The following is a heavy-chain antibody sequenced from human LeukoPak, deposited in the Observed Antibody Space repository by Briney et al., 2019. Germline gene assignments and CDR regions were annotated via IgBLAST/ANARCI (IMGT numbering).Heavy chain of an antibody. V-gene: IGHV1-2*04. CDR3: AREAYPITMGGPYSY. J-gene: IGHJ4*02. D-gene: IGHD3-10*01. CDR1: GYTFTGYY. CDR2: INPNSGGT. Sequence: ASVKVSCKASGYTFTGYYMHWVRQAPGQGLEWMGWINPNSGGTNYAQKFQGWVTMTRDTSISTAYMELSRLRSDDTAVYYCAREAYPITMGGPYSYWGQGTLVTVSS.